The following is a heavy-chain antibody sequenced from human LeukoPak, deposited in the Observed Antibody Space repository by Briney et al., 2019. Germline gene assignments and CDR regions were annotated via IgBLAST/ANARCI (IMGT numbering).Heavy chain of an antibody. D-gene: IGHD5-18*01. CDR2: ISAYSGNT. J-gene: IGHJ4*02. V-gene: IGHV1-18*01. CDR1: GYTFTSYG. Sequence: ASVKVSCTASGYTFTSYGINWVRQAPGQGLEWMGWISAYSGNTGYPQNLQGRVTMTTDTSTTTAHMEPRSLRSDDTAVYYCARAAGYSYSYGNFDYWGQGTLVTVSS. CDR3: ARAAGYSYSYGNFDY.